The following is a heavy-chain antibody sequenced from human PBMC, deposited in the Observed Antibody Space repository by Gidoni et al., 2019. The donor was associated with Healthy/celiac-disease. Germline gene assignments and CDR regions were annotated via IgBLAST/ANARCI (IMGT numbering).Heavy chain of an antibody. CDR3: ARAWQGGGTGTDYSYGMDV. V-gene: IGHV1-2*04. Sequence: QVQLVQSGAEVKKPGASGKVSCTASGYTFTGYYIHWVRQAPGQGLRWMGWINTNSGGTNYAQTFKGWVTMTRDTSNSPAYMELSRLSSDDTAVYYCARAWQGGGTGTDYSYGMDVWGQGTTVTVSS. D-gene: IGHD1-1*01. CDR1: GYTFTGYY. J-gene: IGHJ6*02. CDR2: INTNSGGT.